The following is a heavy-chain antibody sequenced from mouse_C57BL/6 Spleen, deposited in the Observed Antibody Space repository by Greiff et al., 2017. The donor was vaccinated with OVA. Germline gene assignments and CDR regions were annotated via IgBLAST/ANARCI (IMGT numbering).Heavy chain of an antibody. Sequence: VQLQQPGAELVKPGASVKLSCKASGYTFTSYWMPWVKQRPGQGLEWIGMFHPNSGSTNDNEKFKGKAKLTVDKSSSTAYMQLSSLTSEDSAVYYCAREDSSGYDAMDYWGQGTSVTVSS. J-gene: IGHJ4*01. CDR1: GYTFTSYW. CDR3: AREDSSGYDAMDY. CDR2: FHPNSGST. V-gene: IGHV1-64*01. D-gene: IGHD3-2*02.